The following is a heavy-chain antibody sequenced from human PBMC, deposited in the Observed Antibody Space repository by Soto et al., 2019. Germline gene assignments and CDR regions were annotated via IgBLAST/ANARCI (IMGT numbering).Heavy chain of an antibody. CDR2: IYYSGPT. CDR1: GGSISSGGYY. V-gene: IGHV4-31*03. CDR3: TRAGYYGSGRYNWFDP. J-gene: IGHJ5*02. Sequence: QVQLQESGPGLVKPSQTLSLTCTVSGGSISSGGYYWSWIRQHPGKGLEWIGYIYYSGPTYYNQSLKSRVTTSVDTYKNRVSLRLSSVTAADTAVYSCTRAGYYGSGRYNWFDPWGQGTLVTVSS. D-gene: IGHD3-10*01.